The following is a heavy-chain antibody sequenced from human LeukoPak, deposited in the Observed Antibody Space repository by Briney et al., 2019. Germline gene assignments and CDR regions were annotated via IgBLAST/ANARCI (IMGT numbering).Heavy chain of an antibody. CDR3: AREEVVGSYYYYMDV. Sequence: PGGSLRLSCAASGFIFSDYYMSWIRQAPGKGLEWVSYISSSGSTVYYADSAKGRFTISRDNAKNSLYLQMNSLRAEDTAVYYCAREEVVGSYYYYMDVWGKGTTVTISS. V-gene: IGHV3-11*01. D-gene: IGHD2-2*01. CDR1: GFIFSDYY. CDR2: ISSSGSTV. J-gene: IGHJ6*03.